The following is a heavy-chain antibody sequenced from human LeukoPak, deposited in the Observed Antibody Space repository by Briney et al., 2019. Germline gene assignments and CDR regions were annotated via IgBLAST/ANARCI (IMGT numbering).Heavy chain of an antibody. CDR3: ARDGTGEGYNFYSDY. CDR2: IIPLFDIE. Sequence: GASVKVSCKAAGGISHPYAIAWLRQAPGQGLEWMGRIIPLFDIETYAQKFQGRVTLTADKFTNTAYLELSSLRSEDTALYFCARDGTGEGYNFYSDYWGQGTLVTVSS. CDR1: GGISHPYA. V-gene: IGHV1-69*04. D-gene: IGHD5-24*01. J-gene: IGHJ4*02.